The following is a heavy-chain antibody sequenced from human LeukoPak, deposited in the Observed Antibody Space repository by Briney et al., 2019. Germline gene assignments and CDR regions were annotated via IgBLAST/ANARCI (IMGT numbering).Heavy chain of an antibody. CDR1: GGTFSSYA. J-gene: IGHJ4*02. D-gene: IGHD3-10*01. Sequence: ASVKVSCKASGGTFSSYAISWVRQAPGQGLEWMGGIIPIFGTANYAQKFQGRVTITADESTSTAYMELSSLRSEDTAVYYCARHDLRGSSQTIDYWGQGTLVTVSS. CDR2: IIPIFGTA. V-gene: IGHV1-69*13. CDR3: ARHDLRGSSQTIDY.